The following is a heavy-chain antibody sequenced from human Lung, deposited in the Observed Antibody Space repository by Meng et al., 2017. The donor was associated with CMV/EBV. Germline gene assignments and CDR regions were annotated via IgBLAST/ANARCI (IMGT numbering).Heavy chain of an antibody. D-gene: IGHD7-27*01. CDR2: ISYDGSNK. J-gene: IGHJ1*01. V-gene: IGHV3-30-3*01. CDR3: ARERSSAHWG. CDR1: GFTFSSYA. Sequence: GESLKISCAASGFTFSSYAMHWVRQAPGKGLEWVAVISYDGSNKYYADSVKGRFTISRDNSKNTLYLQMNSLRAEDTAVYFCARERSSAHWGWGQGKLVTVDS.